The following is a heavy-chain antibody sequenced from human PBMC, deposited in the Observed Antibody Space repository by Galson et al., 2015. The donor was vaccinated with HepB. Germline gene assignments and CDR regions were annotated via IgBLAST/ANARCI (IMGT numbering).Heavy chain of an antibody. D-gene: IGHD3-22*01. V-gene: IGHV1-18*04. CDR2: ISAYNGNT. CDR3: ARHPPVSTYYYDSSGYDFDY. Sequence: SVKVSCKASGYTFTSYGISWVRQAPGQGLEWMGWISAYNGNTNYAQKLQGRVTMTTDTSTSTAYMELRSLRSDDTAVYYCARHPPVSTYYYDSSGYDFDYWGQGTLVTVSS. CDR1: GYTFTSYG. J-gene: IGHJ4*02.